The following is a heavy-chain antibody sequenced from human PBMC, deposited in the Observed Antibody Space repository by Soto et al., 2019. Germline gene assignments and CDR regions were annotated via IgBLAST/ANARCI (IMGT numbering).Heavy chain of an antibody. D-gene: IGHD5-18*01. Sequence: EVQLVETGGGLIQPGGSLRLSCAASGFTVSSNYMSWVRQAPGKGLEWVSVIYSGGSTYYADSVKGRFTISRDNSKNTLYLQMNSLRAEDTAVYYCASETGRGYSYGYRYYYYGMDVWGQGTTVTVSS. J-gene: IGHJ6*02. CDR3: ASETGRGYSYGYRYYYYGMDV. CDR1: GFTVSSNY. V-gene: IGHV3-53*02. CDR2: IYSGGST.